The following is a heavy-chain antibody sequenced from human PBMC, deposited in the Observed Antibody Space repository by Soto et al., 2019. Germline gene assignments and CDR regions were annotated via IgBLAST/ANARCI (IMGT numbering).Heavy chain of an antibody. CDR2: MNPNSGNT. D-gene: IGHD3-3*01. CDR3: ARASGGPEWLLRFGYYYYYFMDF. Sequence: ASVKVSCKASGYTFTSYDINWVRQATGQGLEWMGWMNPNSGNTGYAQKFQGRVTMTRNTSISTAYMELSSLRSEDTAVYYCARASGGPEWLLRFGYYYYYFMDFWGKGSTDTGSS. CDR1: GYTFTSYD. J-gene: IGHJ6*03. V-gene: IGHV1-8*01.